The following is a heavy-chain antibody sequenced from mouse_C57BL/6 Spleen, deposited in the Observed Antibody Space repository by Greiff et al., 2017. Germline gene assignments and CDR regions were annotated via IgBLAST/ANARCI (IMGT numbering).Heavy chain of an antibody. CDR2: IWSGGST. D-gene: IGHD1-1*01. J-gene: IGHJ4*01. CDR3: ARKGSSYYAMDY. CDR1: GFSLTSYG. V-gene: IGHV2-2*01. Sequence: VKLMESGPGLVQPSQSLSITCPVSGFSLTSYGVHWVRQSPGKGLEWLGVIWSGGSTDYNAAFISRLSISKDNSKSQVFFKMNSLQADDTAIYYCARKGSSYYAMDYWGQGTSVTVSS.